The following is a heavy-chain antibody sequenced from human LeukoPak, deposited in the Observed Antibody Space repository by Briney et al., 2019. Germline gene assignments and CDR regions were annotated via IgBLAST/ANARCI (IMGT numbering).Heavy chain of an antibody. J-gene: IGHJ4*01. Sequence: GGSLRLSCAASGFTFSDYYMSWIRRAPGKGLEWVSYISSSSSHTNYADSVKGRVTISRDNAKNSLYLQMNSLRAEDTAVYYCARDSSLGYCSSTSCYVDYWGQGTLVTVSS. CDR2: ISSSSSHT. CDR1: GFTFSDYY. CDR3: ARDSSLGYCSSTSCYVDY. D-gene: IGHD2-2*01. V-gene: IGHV3-11*06.